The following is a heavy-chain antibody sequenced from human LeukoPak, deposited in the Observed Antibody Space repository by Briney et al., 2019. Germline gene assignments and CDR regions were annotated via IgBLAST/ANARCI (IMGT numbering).Heavy chain of an antibody. Sequence: ASVKVSCKVSGNTLTDLSIHWVRQGPEKGLDWMGGFDPEDAEVIYAEKFQDRVTMTEDPSTDTAYLELSSLRSEDTAVYYCAAEGQWSLVHYFNSWGQGTLVTVSS. CDR1: GNTLTDLS. D-gene: IGHD2-15*01. CDR3: AAEGQWSLVHYFNS. CDR2: FDPEDAEV. V-gene: IGHV1-24*01. J-gene: IGHJ4*02.